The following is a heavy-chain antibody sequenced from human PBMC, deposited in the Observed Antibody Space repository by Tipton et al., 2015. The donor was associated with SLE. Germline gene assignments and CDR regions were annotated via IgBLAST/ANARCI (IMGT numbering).Heavy chain of an antibody. Sequence: SLRLSCAASGFTFSQWWISWIRQAPGRGLEWVSYISPSGDSLYYQDSVKGRFTAARDNAKDSVYLQMTSLRAEDTAVYFCARGHYGLDVWGQGTTVTVSS. J-gene: IGHJ6*02. V-gene: IGHV3-11*01. CDR1: GFTFSQWW. CDR3: ARGHYGLDV. CDR2: ISPSGDSL.